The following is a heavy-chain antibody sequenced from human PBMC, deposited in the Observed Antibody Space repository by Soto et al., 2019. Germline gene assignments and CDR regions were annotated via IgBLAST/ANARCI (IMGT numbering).Heavy chain of an antibody. CDR2: IDPSDSYT. D-gene: IGHD1-26*01. Sequence: VESLKISCKGSGYSFTSDWISWVRQMPGKGLEWMGRIDPSDSYTNYSPSFQGHVTISADKSISTAYLQWSSLKASDTAMYYCARSGIVGATYYYYYGMDVWGQGTTVTVSS. V-gene: IGHV5-10-1*01. J-gene: IGHJ6*02. CDR1: GYSFTSDW. CDR3: ARSGIVGATYYYYYGMDV.